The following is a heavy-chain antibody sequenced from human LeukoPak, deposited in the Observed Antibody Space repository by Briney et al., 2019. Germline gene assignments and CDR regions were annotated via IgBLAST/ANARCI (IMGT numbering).Heavy chain of an antibody. Sequence: GASVKVSCKASGYTFTGYYMHWVRQAPGQGLEWMGWINPNSGGTNYAQKFQGRVTMTRDTSISTAYMELSRLRSDDTAVYYCARSEDYGGNYYYYYMDVWGKGTTVTVSS. V-gene: IGHV1-2*02. CDR1: GYTFTGYY. CDR3: ARSEDYGGNYYYYYMDV. CDR2: INPNSGGT. D-gene: IGHD4-23*01. J-gene: IGHJ6*03.